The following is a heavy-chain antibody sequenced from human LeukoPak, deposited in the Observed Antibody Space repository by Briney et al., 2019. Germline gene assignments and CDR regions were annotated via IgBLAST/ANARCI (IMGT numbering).Heavy chain of an antibody. Sequence: GGSLRLSCAASGFTFSSYSITWVRLAPGKGLEWVSSISSSSSYIYYADSMKGRFTISRDNAKNSLYLQMNSLRAEDTAVYYCARAPPMVRGVITHNWFDPWGQGTLVTVSS. D-gene: IGHD3-10*01. CDR2: ISSSSSYI. CDR3: ARAPPMVRGVITHNWFDP. CDR1: GFTFSSYS. J-gene: IGHJ5*02. V-gene: IGHV3-21*01.